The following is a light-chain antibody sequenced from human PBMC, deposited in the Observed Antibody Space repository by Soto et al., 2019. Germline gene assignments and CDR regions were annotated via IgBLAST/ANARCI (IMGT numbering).Light chain of an antibody. CDR1: SGHSSYA. Sequence: QLVLTQSPSASASLGASVKLTCTLRSGHSSYAIAWHQQQPEKGPHYLIKLNSDSSHRKGDGIPDRFSGTSSWAERYLTISSLHAEDEAHYYCQTSGTGIRVFGGGTKLTVL. J-gene: IGLJ2*01. CDR3: QTSGTGIRV. CDR2: LNSDSSH. V-gene: IGLV4-69*01.